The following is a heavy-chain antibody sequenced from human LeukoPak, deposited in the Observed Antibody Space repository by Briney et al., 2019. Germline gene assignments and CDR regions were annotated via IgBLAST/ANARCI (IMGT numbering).Heavy chain of an antibody. CDR1: GFTFSDYY. V-gene: IGHV3-11*04. Sequence: GGSLRLSCAASGFTFSDYYMSWIRQAPGKGLEWVSYISSSGSTIYYADSVKGRFTISRDNAKNSLYLQMNSLRAEDTAVYYCARDNCSSTSCQLDYWGQGTLVTVSS. CDR3: ARDNCSSTSCQLDY. CDR2: ISSSGSTI. D-gene: IGHD2-2*01. J-gene: IGHJ4*02.